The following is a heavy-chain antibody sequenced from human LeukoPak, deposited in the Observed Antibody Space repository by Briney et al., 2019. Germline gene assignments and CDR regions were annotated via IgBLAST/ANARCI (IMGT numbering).Heavy chain of an antibody. CDR1: GFTFSSYA. J-gene: IGHJ4*02. V-gene: IGHV3-23*01. CDR3: AKCPGGSGYSYYFDY. D-gene: IGHD3-3*01. CDR2: ISGSGGST. Sequence: PGGSLRLSCAASGFTFSSYAMSWVRQAPGKGLEWVSAISGSGGSTYYADSVKGRFTISRDNSKNTLYLQMNSLRAEDTAVYYCAKCPGGSGYSYYFDYWGQGTLVTVSS.